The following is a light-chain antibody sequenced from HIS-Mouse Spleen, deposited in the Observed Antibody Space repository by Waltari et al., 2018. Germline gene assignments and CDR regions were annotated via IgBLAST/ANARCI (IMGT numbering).Light chain of an antibody. J-gene: IGLJ1*01. CDR2: DVS. CDR3: SSYTSSSTYV. Sequence: QSALTQPASVSGSPGQSHTISCTGTSSDVGGYNYVLWYQQHPGKAPKLMIYDVSNRPSGVSNRFSGSKSGNTASLTISGLQAEDEADYYCSSYTSSSTYVFGTGTKVTVL. CDR1: SSDVGGYNY. V-gene: IGLV2-14*03.